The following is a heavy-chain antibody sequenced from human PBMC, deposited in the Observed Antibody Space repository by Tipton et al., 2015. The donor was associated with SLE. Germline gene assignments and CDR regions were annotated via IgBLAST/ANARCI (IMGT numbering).Heavy chain of an antibody. CDR3: ARGVSGYFSYCYMDV. J-gene: IGHJ6*03. Sequence: LRLSCAASRGSFSGYAWNWIRQAPGKGPEWIGEISHSGSANYNASLKSRVTMSLDKSNNQFSLRLSSVTAADTAVYYCARGVSGYFSYCYMDVWGKGTTVTISS. CDR2: ISHSGSA. CDR1: RGSFSGYA. V-gene: IGHV4-34*01. D-gene: IGHD3-16*01.